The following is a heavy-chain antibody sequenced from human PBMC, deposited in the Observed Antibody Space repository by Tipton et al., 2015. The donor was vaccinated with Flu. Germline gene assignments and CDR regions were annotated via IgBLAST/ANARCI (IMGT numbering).Heavy chain of an antibody. J-gene: IGHJ3*02. V-gene: IGHV3-66*03. Sequence: SLRLPCAASGFTVSTNYLSWVRQAPGKGLEWVSIIYSSGTTNYADSVKGRFTISRDISKYTLYLQMSSLRTDDTAVYHCARRGEGGRAFDIWGRGTMVTVSS. D-gene: IGHD3-16*01. CDR2: IYSSGTT. CDR1: GFTVSTNY. CDR3: ARRGEGGRAFDI.